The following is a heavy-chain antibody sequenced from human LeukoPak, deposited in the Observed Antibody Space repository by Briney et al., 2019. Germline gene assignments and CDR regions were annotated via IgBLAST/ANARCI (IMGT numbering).Heavy chain of an antibody. J-gene: IGHJ4*02. D-gene: IGHD1-26*01. V-gene: IGHV1-8*01. CDR2: MNPNSGNI. CDR3: ARASIVGAHFDY. CDR1: GYTFTSYD. Sequence: ASVKVSCKASGYTFTSYDINWVRQATGQGLEWMGWMNPNSGNIGYAQKFQGRVTITADKSTSTAYMELSSLRSEDTAVYYCARASIVGAHFDYWGQGTLVTVSS.